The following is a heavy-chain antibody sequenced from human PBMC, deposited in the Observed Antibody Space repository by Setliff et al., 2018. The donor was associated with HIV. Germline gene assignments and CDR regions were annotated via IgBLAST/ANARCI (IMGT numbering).Heavy chain of an antibody. Sequence: PGGSLRLSCTASGFTFGDYAMSWVRQAPGKGLEWVGFIRSKAYGGTTEYAASVKGRFTISRDDSKSIAYLQMNSLKTEDTAVYYCTRDRSDYAVYYYYMDVWGKGTTVT. D-gene: IGHD5-12*01. CDR3: TRDRSDYAVYYYYMDV. CDR1: GFTFGDYA. V-gene: IGHV3-49*04. J-gene: IGHJ6*03. CDR2: IRSKAYGGTT.